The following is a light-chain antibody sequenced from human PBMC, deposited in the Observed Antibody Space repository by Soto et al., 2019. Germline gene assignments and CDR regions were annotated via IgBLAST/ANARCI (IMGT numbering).Light chain of an antibody. J-gene: IGLJ1*01. CDR3: CSYAGSSTHI. CDR2: EGS. CDR1: SSDVGSHNL. V-gene: IGLV2-23*01. Sequence: QSALTQPASVSGSPGQSITISCTGTSSDVGSHNLVSWYQQHPDRAPKLMIHEGSKRPSGVSNRFSGAKSGNTASLTISGLQAEDEADYFCCSYAGSSTHIFGSGTKLTVL.